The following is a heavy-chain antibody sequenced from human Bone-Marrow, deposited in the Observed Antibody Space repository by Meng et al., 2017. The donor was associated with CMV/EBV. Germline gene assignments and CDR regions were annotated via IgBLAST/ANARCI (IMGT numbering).Heavy chain of an antibody. CDR3: ARIQGRYSSSWLDYVDY. CDR1: GFSLSTTGMC. V-gene: IGHV2-70*20. D-gene: IGHD6-13*01. Sequence: SGPTLVKPTQTLTLTCTFSGFSLSTTGMCVSWVRQPPGKALEWLALIDWDDDKYYSTSLKTRLTISKHTPKNQVVLTMTNMDTVDTATYYCARIQGRYSSSWLDYVDYWAQGTLVTVPS. CDR2: IDWDDDK. J-gene: IGHJ4*02.